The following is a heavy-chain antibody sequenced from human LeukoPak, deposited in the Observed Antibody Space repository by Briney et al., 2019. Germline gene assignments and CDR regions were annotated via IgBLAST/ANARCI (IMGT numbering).Heavy chain of an antibody. CDR2: ISYDGRNK. V-gene: IGHV3-30*04. CDR1: GFTFSSYA. Sequence: GGSLRLSCAASGFTFSSYAMHWVRQAPGKGLEWVTFISYDGRNKWYAASVKGRFTISRDNSKNTLYLQMNSLRAEDTAIYYCAREGDMATVTAFDYWGQGTLVTVSS. D-gene: IGHD5-24*01. CDR3: AREGDMATVTAFDY. J-gene: IGHJ4*02.